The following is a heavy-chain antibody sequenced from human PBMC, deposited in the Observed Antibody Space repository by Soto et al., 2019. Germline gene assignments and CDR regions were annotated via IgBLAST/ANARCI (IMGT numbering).Heavy chain of an antibody. J-gene: IGHJ4*02. Sequence: PGGSLRLSCAASGFTVSSNYMSWVRQAPGKGLEWVSVIYSGDTTNYGDSVKGRFTISRDNSKNTLYLKMNNLRAEDTAVYYCARARGYYESRGYSGYFFDFWGQGILVTVSS. V-gene: IGHV3-53*01. CDR1: GFTVSSNY. CDR3: ARARGYYESRGYSGYFFDF. CDR2: IYSGDTT. D-gene: IGHD3-22*01.